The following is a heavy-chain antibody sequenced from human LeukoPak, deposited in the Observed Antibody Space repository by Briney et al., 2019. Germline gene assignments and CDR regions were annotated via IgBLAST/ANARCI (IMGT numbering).Heavy chain of an antibody. CDR3: AGSPHLYYYDSSGYYGDAFDI. CDR1: GFTFSSYS. CDR2: ISSSSSYI. Sequence: PGGSLRLSCAASGFTFSSYSMNWVRQAPGKGLEWVSSISSSSSYIYYADSVKGRFTISRDNAKNSLYLQMNSLRAEDTAVYYCAGSPHLYYYDSSGYYGDAFDIWGQGTMVTVSS. V-gene: IGHV3-21*01. J-gene: IGHJ3*02. D-gene: IGHD3-22*01.